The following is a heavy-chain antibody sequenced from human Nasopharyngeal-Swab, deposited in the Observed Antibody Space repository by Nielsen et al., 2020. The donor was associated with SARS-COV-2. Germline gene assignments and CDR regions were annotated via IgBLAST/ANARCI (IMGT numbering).Heavy chain of an antibody. CDR2: IYYSGST. CDR1: GGSISSGGYY. V-gene: IGHV4-61*08. Sequence: SETLSLTCAVSGGSISSGGYYWSWIRQPPGKGLEWIGYIYYSGSTNYNPSLKSRVTISVDTSKNQFSLKLSSVTAADTAVYYCARADGRFVNWFDPWGQGTLVTVSS. D-gene: IGHD2-15*01. J-gene: IGHJ5*02. CDR3: ARADGRFVNWFDP.